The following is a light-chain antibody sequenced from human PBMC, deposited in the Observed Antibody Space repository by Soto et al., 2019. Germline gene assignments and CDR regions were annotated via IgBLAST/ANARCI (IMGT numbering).Light chain of an antibody. CDR1: QSVTTW. CDR2: KAS. J-gene: IGKJ5*01. Sequence: DNELTQSSSTLSTTKKDRVTITCRASQSVTTWLAWYQQKPGKAPKLLIYKASNLESGLPSRFTGSGSWTEFTLTISSLQSDDFATYYCQQYSIYLITSGHRSRPEIK. V-gene: IGKV1-5*03. CDR3: QQYSIYLIT.